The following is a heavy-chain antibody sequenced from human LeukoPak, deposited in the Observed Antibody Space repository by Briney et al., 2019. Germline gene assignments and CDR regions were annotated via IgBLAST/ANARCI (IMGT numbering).Heavy chain of an antibody. V-gene: IGHV3-30-3*01. Sequence: AGGSLRLSCAASGFTFSSYAMHWVRQAPGKGLEWVAVISYDGSNKYYADSVKGRFTISRDNSKNTLYLQMNSLRAEDTAVYYCARPTSYDFWSGYTNWGQGTLVTVSS. D-gene: IGHD3-3*01. J-gene: IGHJ4*02. CDR3: ARPTSYDFWSGYTN. CDR2: ISYDGSNK. CDR1: GFTFSSYA.